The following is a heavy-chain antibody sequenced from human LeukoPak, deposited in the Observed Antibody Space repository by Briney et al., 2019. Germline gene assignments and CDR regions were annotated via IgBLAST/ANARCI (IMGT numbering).Heavy chain of an antibody. V-gene: IGHV3-15*01. Sequence: GGSLRLSCAASGFTFSSYGMAWVRQAPGKGLEWVGRIKSKTDGGTTDYAAPVKGRFTISRDDSKNTLYLQMNSLKTEDTAVYYCTTDLVATVTTLDDYWGQGTLVTVSS. D-gene: IGHD4-17*01. CDR1: GFTFSSYG. CDR2: IKSKTDGGTT. J-gene: IGHJ4*02. CDR3: TTDLVATVTTLDDY.